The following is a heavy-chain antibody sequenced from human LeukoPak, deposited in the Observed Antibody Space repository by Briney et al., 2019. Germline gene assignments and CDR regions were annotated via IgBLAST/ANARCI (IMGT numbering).Heavy chain of an antibody. Sequence: ASVKVSCKASGYTFTSYDINWVRQATGQGLEWVGWMNPNSGNTGYAQKFQGRVTITRNTSISTAYMELSSLRSEDTAVYYCARGYGMVRGVINDYWGQGTLVTVSS. CDR2: MNPNSGNT. CDR1: GYTFTSYD. CDR3: ARGYGMVRGVINDY. V-gene: IGHV1-8*03. J-gene: IGHJ4*02. D-gene: IGHD3-10*01.